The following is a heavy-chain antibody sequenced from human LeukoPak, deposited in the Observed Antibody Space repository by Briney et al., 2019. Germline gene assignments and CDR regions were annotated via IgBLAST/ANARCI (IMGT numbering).Heavy chain of an antibody. Sequence: GASVKASCKASGYTFTGYYMHWVRQAPGQGLEWMGRINPNSGGTNYAQKFQGRVTMTRDTSISTAYMELSRLRSDDTAVYYCASPPSDTAMATHDAFDIWGQGTMVTVSS. CDR2: INPNSGGT. CDR1: GYTFTGYY. D-gene: IGHD5-18*01. CDR3: ASPPSDTAMATHDAFDI. J-gene: IGHJ3*02. V-gene: IGHV1-2*06.